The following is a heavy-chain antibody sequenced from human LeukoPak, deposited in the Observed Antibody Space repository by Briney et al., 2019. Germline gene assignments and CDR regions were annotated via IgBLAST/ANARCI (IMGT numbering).Heavy chain of an antibody. CDR1: GYTFTGYY. Sequence: GASVKVSCKASGYTFTGYYMHWVRQAPGQGLEWMGWINPNSGGTNYAQKFQGRVTMTRDTSISTAYMELSRLRSDDTAVYYCARDYGLAAGDPNFDYWGQGTLVTVSS. D-gene: IGHD6-13*01. V-gene: IGHV1-2*02. J-gene: IGHJ4*02. CDR2: INPNSGGT. CDR3: ARDYGLAAGDPNFDY.